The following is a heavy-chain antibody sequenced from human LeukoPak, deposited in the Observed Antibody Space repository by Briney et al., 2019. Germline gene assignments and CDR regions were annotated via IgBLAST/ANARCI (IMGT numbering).Heavy chain of an antibody. CDR2: MNPNSGNT. D-gene: IGHD6-13*01. Sequence: GASVKVSCKVSRYSLSELSTHWVRQAPGQGLEWMGWMNPNSGNTGYAQKFQGRVTMTRNTSISTAYMELSSLRSEDTAVYHCARVGQGVGSSWLFDYWGQGTLVTVSS. J-gene: IGHJ4*02. CDR3: ARVGQGVGSSWLFDY. CDR1: RYSLSELS. V-gene: IGHV1-8*01.